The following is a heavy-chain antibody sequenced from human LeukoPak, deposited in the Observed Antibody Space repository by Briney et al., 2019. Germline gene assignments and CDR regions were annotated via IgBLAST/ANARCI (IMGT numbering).Heavy chain of an antibody. D-gene: IGHD6-19*01. Sequence: GGSLRLSCAASGFTFSSYAMSWVRQAPGKGLEWVSAISGSGGSTYYTDSVKGRFTISRDNSKNTLYPQMNSLRAEDTAVYYCAKDPIGVAAKRGLDYWGQGTLVTVSS. V-gene: IGHV3-23*01. CDR2: ISGSGGST. CDR1: GFTFSSYA. J-gene: IGHJ4*02. CDR3: AKDPIGVAAKRGLDY.